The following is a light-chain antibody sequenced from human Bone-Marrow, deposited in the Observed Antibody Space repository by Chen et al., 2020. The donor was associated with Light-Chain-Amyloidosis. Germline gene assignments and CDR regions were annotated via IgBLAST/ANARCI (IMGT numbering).Light chain of an antibody. J-gene: IGKJ4*01. CDR2: GSS. CDR3: QQYGTSPLT. Sequence: EIVLTQSPGTLSLSPGEGANLSCRASQTISSNYLTWYQQKFGQAPRLLIYGSSSRATGIPDRVTGSGSGTDSTLTINRLEPEDYAMYYCQQYGTSPLTFGGGTKLEIK. V-gene: IGKV3-20*01. CDR1: QTISSNY.